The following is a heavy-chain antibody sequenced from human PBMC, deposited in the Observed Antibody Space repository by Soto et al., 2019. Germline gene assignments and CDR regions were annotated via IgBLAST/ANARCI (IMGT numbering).Heavy chain of an antibody. J-gene: IGHJ4*02. D-gene: IGHD6-13*01. V-gene: IGHV4-4*02. CDR3: AFPATADFDY. CDR2: IYHSGTT. Sequence: SETLSLTCAVSGGSISSTNWRTWVRQSPGRGLEWIGEIYHSGTTNYSPSLKSRVNIAVDMSTNHFSLTLISVTAADTAVYYCAFPATADFDYWGKGTLVT. CDR1: GGSISSTNW.